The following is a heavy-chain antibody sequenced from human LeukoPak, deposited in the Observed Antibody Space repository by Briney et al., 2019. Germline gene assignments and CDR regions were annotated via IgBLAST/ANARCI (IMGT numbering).Heavy chain of an antibody. CDR2: IYYSGTT. J-gene: IGHJ4*02. CDR3: ARLQFHDSDGDDQ. D-gene: IGHD2-21*01. CDR1: GASINTYY. Sequence: SETLSLTCTVSGASINTYYWSWIRQPPGKGLEWIGYIYYSGTTSYNPSLTTRVTISIDTSKNQFSLKLSSVTAADTAVYYCARLQFHDSDGDDQWGQGTLVTVSS. V-gene: IGHV4-59*01.